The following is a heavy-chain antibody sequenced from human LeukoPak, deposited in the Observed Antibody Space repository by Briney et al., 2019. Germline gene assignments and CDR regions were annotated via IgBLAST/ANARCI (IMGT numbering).Heavy chain of an antibody. CDR2: ISHAGGA. CDR3: ARGLRFGGFWAHFDY. CDR1: GFAVNSKD. D-gene: IGHD3-16*01. V-gene: IGHV3-66*01. Sequence: PGGSLRLSCAASGFAVNSKDMSWVRQAPGKGLEWVSLISHAGGAYYADSVKGRFTISRDESKDTLSPQMNSLRAEDTAVYYCARGLRFGGFWAHFDYWGLGTLVTVSS. J-gene: IGHJ4*02.